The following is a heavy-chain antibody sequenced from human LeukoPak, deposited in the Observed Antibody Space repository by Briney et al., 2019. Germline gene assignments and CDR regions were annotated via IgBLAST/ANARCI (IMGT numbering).Heavy chain of an antibody. Sequence: GGSLRLSCAASGFTFRIYSMDWVRQAPGTGLEWVSSIGPSSGDIYYADSVKGRFTISRDNDKNSLYLQMNSLRAEDTAVYYCARDRGARGRGLAWGQGTQVTVSS. D-gene: IGHD3-10*01. V-gene: IGHV3-21*01. CDR3: ARDRGARGRGLA. CDR1: GFTFRIYS. J-gene: IGHJ5*02. CDR2: IGPSSGDI.